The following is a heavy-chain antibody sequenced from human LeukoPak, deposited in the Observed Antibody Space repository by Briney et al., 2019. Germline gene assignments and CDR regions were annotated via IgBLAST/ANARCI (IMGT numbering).Heavy chain of an antibody. CDR2: IYYSGST. Sequence: TGGSLRLSCAASGFTFSSYWMSWVRQAPGKGLEWIGYIYYSGSTYYNPSLKSRVTISVDTSKNQFSLKLSSVTAADTAVYYCARGHYDSSGDAFDIWGQGTMVTVSS. D-gene: IGHD3-22*01. J-gene: IGHJ3*02. V-gene: IGHV4-59*06. CDR1: GFTFSSYW. CDR3: ARGHYDSSGDAFDI.